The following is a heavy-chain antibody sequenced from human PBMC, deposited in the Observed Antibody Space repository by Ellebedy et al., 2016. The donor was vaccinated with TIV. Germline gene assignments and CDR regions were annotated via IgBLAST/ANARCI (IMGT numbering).Heavy chain of an antibody. D-gene: IGHD1-1*01. CDR3: AYSTGTAYYYGMDV. J-gene: IGHJ6*02. CDR1: GYTFTSYG. CDR2: INAGNGNT. V-gene: IGHV1-3*01. Sequence: AASVKVSCKASGYTFTSYGISWVRQAPGQGLEWMGWINAGNGNTKYSQKFQGRVTITRDTSASTAHMELSSLRSEDTAVYYCAYSTGTAYYYGMDVWGQGTTVTVSS.